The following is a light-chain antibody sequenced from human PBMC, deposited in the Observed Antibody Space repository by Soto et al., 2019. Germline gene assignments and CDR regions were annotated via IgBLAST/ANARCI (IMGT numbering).Light chain of an antibody. V-gene: IGKV1-13*02. CDR1: QGISNF. Sequence: AIQLTQSPSSLSASVGDRVTITCRASQGISNFLAWYQQKPGNPPRPLIYDASTLESGVPSRFSGSGSGTEFTLTISSLQPDDFAIYYCQQYNSYSWTFGQGTKVEIK. CDR2: DAS. J-gene: IGKJ1*01. CDR3: QQYNSYSWT.